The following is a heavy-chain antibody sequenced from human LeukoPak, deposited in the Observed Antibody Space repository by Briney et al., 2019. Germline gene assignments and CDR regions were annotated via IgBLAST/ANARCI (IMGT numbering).Heavy chain of an antibody. V-gene: IGHV4-38-2*01. Sequence: SETLSLTCGVSSYSISGYYWAWLRQPPGKGLEWIGGIHHSGSTYYNPSLKSRVTISVDTSKNQFSLKLSSVTAADTAVYYCARRGTGDYYYMDVWGKGTTVTVSS. D-gene: IGHD1-1*01. CDR3: ARRGTGDYYYMDV. CDR2: IHHSGST. CDR1: SYSISGYY. J-gene: IGHJ6*03.